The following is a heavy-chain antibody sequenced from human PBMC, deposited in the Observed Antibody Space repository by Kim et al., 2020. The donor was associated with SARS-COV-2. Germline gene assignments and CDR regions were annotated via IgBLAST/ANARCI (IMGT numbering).Heavy chain of an antibody. V-gene: IGHV3-23*01. J-gene: IGHJ4*02. Sequence: GGSLRLSCAASGFTFSSYAMSWVCQAPGKGLEWVSAISGSGGSTYYADSVKGRFTISRDNSKNTLYLQMNSLRAEDTAVYYCAKDFWGSNSGIVVVTSDYWGQGTLVTVSS. D-gene: IGHD3-22*01. CDR2: ISGSGGST. CDR1: GFTFSSYA. CDR3: AKDFWGSNSGIVVVTSDY.